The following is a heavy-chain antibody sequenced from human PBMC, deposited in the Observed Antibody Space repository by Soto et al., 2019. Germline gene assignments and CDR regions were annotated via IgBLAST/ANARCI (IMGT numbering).Heavy chain of an antibody. CDR3: AKGPFYGDYEAYFDY. D-gene: IGHD4-17*01. J-gene: IGHJ4*02. V-gene: IGHV3-9*01. CDR1: GFTFDDYA. CDR2: ISWNSGSI. Sequence: EVQLVESGGGLVQPGRSLRLSCAASGFTFDDYAMHWVRQAPGKGLEWVSGISWNSGSIGYADSVKGRFTISRDNAKNSLYLQMNSLRAEDTALYYCAKGPFYGDYEAYFDYWGQGTLVTVSS.